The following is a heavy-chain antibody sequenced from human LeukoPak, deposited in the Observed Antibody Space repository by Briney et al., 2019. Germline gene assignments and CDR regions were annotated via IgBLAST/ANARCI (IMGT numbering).Heavy chain of an antibody. CDR1: GFTFSNYG. V-gene: IGHV3-30*18. CDR2: ISFDGNLR. Sequence: PGRSLRLSCAASGFTFSNYGMHWVRQAPGKGLEWVAVISFDGNLRYYTDSVKGRFTISRDNSRNTLFLQMNSLRPEDTALYYCAKEGTVQISTGYDNWGQGTLVTVSS. D-gene: IGHD6-13*01. CDR3: AKEGTVQISTGYDN. J-gene: IGHJ4*02.